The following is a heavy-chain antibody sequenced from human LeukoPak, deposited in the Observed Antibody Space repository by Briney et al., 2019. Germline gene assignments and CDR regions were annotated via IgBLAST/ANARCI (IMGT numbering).Heavy chain of an antibody. V-gene: IGHV4-34*01. Sequence: SETLSPTCAVYGGSFSGYYWSWIRQPPGKGLEWIGEINHSGSTNYNPSLKSRVIISVDTSKNQFSLKLSSVTAADTAVYYCARGGPSGDPLDYWGQGTLVTVSS. CDR1: GGSFSGYY. D-gene: IGHD4-17*01. CDR3: ARGGPSGDPLDY. CDR2: INHSGST. J-gene: IGHJ4*02.